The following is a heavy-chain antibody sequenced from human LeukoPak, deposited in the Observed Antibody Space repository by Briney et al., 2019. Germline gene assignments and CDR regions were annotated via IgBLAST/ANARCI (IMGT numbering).Heavy chain of an antibody. CDR2: ISSSSSYI. D-gene: IGHD3-16*02. V-gene: IGHV3-21*01. CDR1: GFTFSSYA. Sequence: GSLRLSCAASGFTFSSYAMSWVRQAPGKGLEWVSSISSSSSYIYYADSVKGRFTISSDNAKNSLYLQMNSLRAEDTAVYYCARLLRLGELSLDDYYYGMDVWGQGTTVTVSS. J-gene: IGHJ6*02. CDR3: ARLLRLGELSLDDYYYGMDV.